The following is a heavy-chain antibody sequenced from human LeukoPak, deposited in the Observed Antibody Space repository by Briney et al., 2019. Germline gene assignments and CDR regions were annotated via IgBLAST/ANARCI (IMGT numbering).Heavy chain of an antibody. CDR3: ARGGGLLAAAGDVFDI. D-gene: IGHD6-13*01. CDR2: ISYDGSNK. CDR1: GFTFSSYA. V-gene: IGHV3-30*04. J-gene: IGHJ3*02. Sequence: PGRSLRLSCAASGFTFSSYAMHWVRQAPGKGLEWVAVISYDGSNKYYADSVKGRFTISRDNSKNTLYLQMNSLRAEDTAVYYCARGGGLLAAAGDVFDIWGQGKRVTVFS.